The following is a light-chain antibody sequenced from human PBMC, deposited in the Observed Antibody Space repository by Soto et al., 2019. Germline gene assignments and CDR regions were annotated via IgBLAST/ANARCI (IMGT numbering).Light chain of an antibody. CDR3: AAWDDSLSSWV. CDR1: SSNIGNNY. J-gene: IGLJ3*02. Sequence: QSVLTQPPSASGTPGQRVTNSCSGSSSNIGNNYVSWYQQLPGTAPKLLIYRNNQRPSEVTDRCSGSKSGASATLAISGLRSEDEADYYCAAWDDSLSSWVFGGGTKRTVL. V-gene: IGLV1-47*01. CDR2: RNN.